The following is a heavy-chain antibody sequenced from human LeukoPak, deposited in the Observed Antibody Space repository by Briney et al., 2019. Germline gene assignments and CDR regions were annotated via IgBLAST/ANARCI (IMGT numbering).Heavy chain of an antibody. CDR3: ARGFGTSWFYY. V-gene: IGHV3-48*04. CDR1: GFTFTSYS. D-gene: IGHD6-13*01. Sequence: PGGSLRLSCAASGFTFTSYSMTWVRQTPGKGLEWVSYINEGSSVIYYAVSVEGRFTISRDNAKNSLYLQMNGLRADDTAVYYCARGFGTSWFYYWGQGTLVTVSS. J-gene: IGHJ4*02. CDR2: INEGSSVI.